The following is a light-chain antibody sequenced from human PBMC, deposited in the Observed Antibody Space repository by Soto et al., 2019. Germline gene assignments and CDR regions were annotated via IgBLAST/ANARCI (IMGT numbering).Light chain of an antibody. V-gene: IGKV3-20*01. CDR3: QQYGGSPQT. J-gene: IGKJ1*01. CDR1: QSVSNY. Sequence: EIVLTQSPGTLSLSPGERATLSCRASQSVSNYLAWDQQKPGQAPRLLIYVASSRATGIPDRFSGSGSGTDFTLTISRLEPEDFAVYYCQQYGGSPQTFGQGTKVEIK. CDR2: VAS.